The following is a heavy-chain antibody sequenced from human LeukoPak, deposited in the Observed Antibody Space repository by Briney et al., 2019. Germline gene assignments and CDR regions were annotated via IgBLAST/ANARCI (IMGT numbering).Heavy chain of an antibody. CDR2: IYTSGST. J-gene: IGHJ4*02. CDR3: ARHANSSGYSMRIDY. V-gene: IGHV4-4*09. D-gene: IGHD3-22*01. CDR1: GGSISSYY. Sequence: SETLSLTRTVSGGSISSYYWSWIRQPPGKGLEWIGYIYTSGSTNYNPSLKSRVTISVDTSKNQFSLKLGSVTAADTAVYYCARHANSSGYSMRIDYWGQGTLVTVSS.